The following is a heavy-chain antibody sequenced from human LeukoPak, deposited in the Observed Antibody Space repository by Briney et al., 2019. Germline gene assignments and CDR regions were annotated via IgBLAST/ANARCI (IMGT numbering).Heavy chain of an antibody. Sequence: PSDTLSLTCTVSGYSTSSDNWWGWIRQPPGGGLEWIGYIYHSGDIYYNPSLKSRVTISVDTSRNQFSLKLNSVTAVDTAVYYCAWKPATGWRFVPWGESTLVTVSS. CDR1: GYSTSSDNW. CDR3: AWKPATGWRFVP. D-gene: IGHD1-26*01. CDR2: IYHSGDI. J-gene: IGHJ5*02. V-gene: IGHV4-28*05.